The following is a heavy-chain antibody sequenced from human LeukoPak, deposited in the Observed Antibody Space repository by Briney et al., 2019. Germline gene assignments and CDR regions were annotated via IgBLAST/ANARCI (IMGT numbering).Heavy chain of an antibody. J-gene: IGHJ4*02. V-gene: IGHV4-59*12. CDR1: GGSISSYY. Sequence: SETLSLTCTVSGGSISSYYWSWIRQPPGKGLEWVGYIYYSGSTNYNPSLKSRVTISVDTSKNQFSLKLSSVTAADTAVYYCARDLITEDSSSIFDYWGQGTLVTVSS. CDR3: ARDLITEDSSSIFDY. D-gene: IGHD6-13*01. CDR2: IYYSGST.